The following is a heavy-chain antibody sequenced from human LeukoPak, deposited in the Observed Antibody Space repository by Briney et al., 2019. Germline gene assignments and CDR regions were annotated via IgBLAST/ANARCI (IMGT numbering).Heavy chain of an antibody. Sequence: SENPSLPCAVYGGFLRKLYSRGLPPPPREGAGGIGEINDSGRTNYNPSLMSRVTVSVDTSKKQFSLRLTSVTATDTAVYYCARRWNYGRNYYIDVWGKGATVSVSS. D-gene: IGHD1-7*01. J-gene: IGHJ6*03. CDR1: GGFLRKLY. V-gene: IGHV4-34*01. CDR3: ARRWNYGRNYYIDV. CDR2: INDSGRT.